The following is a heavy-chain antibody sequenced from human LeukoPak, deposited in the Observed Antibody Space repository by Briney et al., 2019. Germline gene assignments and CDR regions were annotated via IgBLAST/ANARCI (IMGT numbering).Heavy chain of an antibody. CDR3: AKDLTNWNDGTYFDY. CDR1: GFTFSPCG. V-gene: IGHV3-30*02. Sequence: GGSLRLSCAASGFTFSPCGMHWVRQAPGKGLEWVAFIRYDGNNKYYSDSVKGRFTISRDNSKNTLYLQMNSLRAEDTAMYFCAKDLTNWNDGTYFDYWGQGTLVTASS. D-gene: IGHD1-1*01. CDR2: IRYDGNNK. J-gene: IGHJ4*02.